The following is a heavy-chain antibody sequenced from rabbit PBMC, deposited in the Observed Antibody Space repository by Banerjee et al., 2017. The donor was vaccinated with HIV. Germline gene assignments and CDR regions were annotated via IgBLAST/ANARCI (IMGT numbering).Heavy chain of an antibody. Sequence: QSLEESGGDLVKPGGSLTLTCTASGFSFNSDYYMSWVRQAPGKGLEWIACIYNGDGSTYYASWAKGRFTISKTSSTTVTLQMTSLTAADTATYFCVRRDYGSSTYYDLWGPGTLVTVS. CDR2: IYNGDGST. V-gene: IGHV1S40*01. CDR3: VRRDYGSSTYYDL. J-gene: IGHJ4*01. CDR1: GFSFNSDYY. D-gene: IGHD8-1*01.